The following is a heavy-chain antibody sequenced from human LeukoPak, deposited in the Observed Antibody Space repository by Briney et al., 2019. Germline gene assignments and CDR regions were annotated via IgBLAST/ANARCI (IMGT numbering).Heavy chain of an antibody. CDR3: ATATSGWFDP. V-gene: IGHV4-4*09. Sequence: SETLSLTCTVSGGPISSYYWSWIRQPPGKGLEWIGYIYTSGSTNYNPSLKSRVTISVDTSKNQFSLKLSSVTAADTAVYYCATATSGWFDPWGQGTLVTVSS. CDR2: IYTSGST. J-gene: IGHJ5*02. CDR1: GGPISSYY.